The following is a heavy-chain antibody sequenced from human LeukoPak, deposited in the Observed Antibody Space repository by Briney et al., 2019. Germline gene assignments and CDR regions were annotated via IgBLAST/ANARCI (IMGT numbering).Heavy chain of an antibody. CDR3: ARDPLLFIDQQLSLRPLEY. CDR2: IKEDGSEK. J-gene: IGHJ4*02. D-gene: IGHD6-13*01. CDR1: GFTLSSYW. Sequence: GGSLRLPCAASGFTLSSYWLSWVRQAPGKGLDWVANIKEDGSEKYYVDSVKGRFTISRDNAKNSLYLQMNSLRAEDTAVYYCARDPLLFIDQQLSLRPLEYWGQGILVTVSS. V-gene: IGHV3-7*01.